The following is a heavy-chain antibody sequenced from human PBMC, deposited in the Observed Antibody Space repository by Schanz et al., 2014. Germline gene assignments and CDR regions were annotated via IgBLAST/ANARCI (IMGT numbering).Heavy chain of an antibody. CDR3: ASSGAGYSSSWDVDY. V-gene: IGHV1-69*02. CDR1: GGTFSTYT. J-gene: IGHJ4*02. Sequence: QVQLVQSGAEVKKPGSSVKVSCKASGGTFSTYTISWVRQAPGQGLEWMGRIIPILGIANYAQKFQGRVTITADKSTFTAYMDVSSLRSDDTAVYYCASSGAGYSSSWDVDYWGQGTLVTVSS. D-gene: IGHD6-13*01. CDR2: IIPILGIA.